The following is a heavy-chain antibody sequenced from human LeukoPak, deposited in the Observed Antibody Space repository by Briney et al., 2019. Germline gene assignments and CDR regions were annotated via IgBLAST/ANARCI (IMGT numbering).Heavy chain of an antibody. D-gene: IGHD3-3*01. CDR3: ARPISSQGYFGVVID. CDR2: IYHSGSP. V-gene: IGHV4-38-2*01. J-gene: IGHJ4*02. CDR1: GYSISSASY. Sequence: SETLSLTCAVSGYSISSASYWGWIRPPPGKGLEWIGNIYHSGSPYYNPSLKSRVTISVDTSKNQFSLKLSSVTAADTAVYYCARPISSQGYFGVVIDWGQGTLVTGSS.